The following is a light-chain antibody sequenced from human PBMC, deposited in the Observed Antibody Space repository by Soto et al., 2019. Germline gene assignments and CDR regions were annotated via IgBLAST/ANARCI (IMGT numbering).Light chain of an antibody. J-gene: IGLJ1*01. CDR1: SSDVGSYNR. Sequence: QSVLIQPPSASGSPGQSVTISCTGTSSDVGSYNRVSWYQQPPGTAPKLMIYEVSNRPSGVPDRFSGSKSGNTASLTISGLQAEDEADYYCSSYTSSSTYVFGTGTKVTVL. CDR2: EVS. V-gene: IGLV2-18*02. CDR3: SSYTSSSTYV.